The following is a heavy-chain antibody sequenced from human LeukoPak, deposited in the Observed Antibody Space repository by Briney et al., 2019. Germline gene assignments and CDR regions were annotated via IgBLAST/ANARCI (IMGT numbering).Heavy chain of an antibody. CDR3: ARDDYDFWSGYYLDY. CDR2: IKQDGSEK. D-gene: IGHD3-3*01. Sequence: GGSLRLSCAASGFTFSSYWMSWVRQAPGKGLEWVANIKQDGSEKYYVDSVKGRFTISRDNAKNSLYLQMNSLRAEDTAVYYCARDDYDFWSGYYLDYWGQGTLVTVSS. J-gene: IGHJ4*02. V-gene: IGHV3-7*01. CDR1: GFTFSSYW.